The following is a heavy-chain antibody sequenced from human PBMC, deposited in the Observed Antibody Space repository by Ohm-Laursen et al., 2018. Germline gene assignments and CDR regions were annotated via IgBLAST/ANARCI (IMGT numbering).Heavy chain of an antibody. CDR3: AKDQVVVVPAAIRGDFDY. Sequence: SLRLSCAASGFSVSNNYLIWVRQAPGKGLEWVSLIYSGGGTHYADSVKGRFTISRDNSKNTLYLQMNSLRAEDTAVYYCAKDQVVVVPAAIRGDFDYWGQGTLVTVSS. J-gene: IGHJ4*02. CDR1: GFSVSNNY. CDR2: IYSGGGT. V-gene: IGHV3-66*01. D-gene: IGHD2-2*02.